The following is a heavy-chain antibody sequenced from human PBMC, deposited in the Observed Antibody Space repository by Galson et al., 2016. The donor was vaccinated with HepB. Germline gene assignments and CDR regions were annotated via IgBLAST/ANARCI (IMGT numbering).Heavy chain of an antibody. CDR2: VYLSDSDT. CDR1: GYSFTHYW. D-gene: IGHD4-23*01. Sequence: QSGAEVKKPGESLKISCKGSGYSFTHYWIGWVRQMPGKGLEWMGIVYLSDSDTKYSPSFQGQVTISADKSISTAYLQLSSLKASDTAIYYCAGAYGGKSWDYWGQGTLVTVSS. J-gene: IGHJ4*02. CDR3: AGAYGGKSWDY. V-gene: IGHV5-51*01.